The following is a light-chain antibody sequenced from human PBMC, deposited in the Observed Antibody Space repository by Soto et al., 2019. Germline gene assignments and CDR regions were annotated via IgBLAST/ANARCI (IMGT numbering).Light chain of an antibody. J-gene: IGLJ1*01. V-gene: IGLV2-14*01. Sequence: QLVLTQPASVSGSPGQSITISCTGTSSDVGGYNYVSWYQQHPGKAPKLMIYDVSNRPSGVSNRFSGSKSGNTASLTISGLQAEDEADYYCSSYTSSSTIVFGTGTKLTVL. CDR1: SSDVGGYNY. CDR2: DVS. CDR3: SSYTSSSTIV.